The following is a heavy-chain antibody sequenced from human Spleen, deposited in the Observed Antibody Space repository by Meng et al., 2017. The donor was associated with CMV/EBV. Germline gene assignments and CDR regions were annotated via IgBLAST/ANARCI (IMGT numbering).Heavy chain of an antibody. J-gene: IGHJ4*02. CDR1: GFTFSSHE. CDR2: ISSSGSTI. CDR3: ARGGIAVAEYYFDY. D-gene: IGHD6-19*01. Sequence: GESLKISCAVSGFTFSSHEMNWVRQAPGKGLEWVSYISSSGSTIYYADSVKGRFTISRDNTKNSLYLQMNSLRAEDTAIYYCARGGIAVAEYYFDYWGQGTLVTVSS. V-gene: IGHV3-48*03.